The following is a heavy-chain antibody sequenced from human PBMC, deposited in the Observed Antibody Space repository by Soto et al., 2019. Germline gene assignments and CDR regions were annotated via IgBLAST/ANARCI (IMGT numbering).Heavy chain of an antibody. CDR1: GFTFSSDA. Sequence: EVQLLESGGGLVQPGGSLRLSCAASGFTFSSDAMSWVRQAPGKGLEWVSAISGSGGSTYYADSVKGRFTISRDNSKNTLYLQINSLRAEDTAVYYCAKVNGYRSGWFDYWGQGPLVTVSS. D-gene: IGHD6-19*01. CDR2: ISGSGGST. J-gene: IGHJ4*02. CDR3: AKVNGYRSGWFDY. V-gene: IGHV3-23*01.